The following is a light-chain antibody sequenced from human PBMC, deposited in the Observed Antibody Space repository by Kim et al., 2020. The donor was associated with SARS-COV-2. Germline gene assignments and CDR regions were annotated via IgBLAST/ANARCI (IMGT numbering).Light chain of an antibody. CDR1: TGAVTSGHF. CDR2: DIT. Sequence: QAVVTQEPSLTVSPGGTVTLTCGSSTGAVTSGHFPYWFQHKPGQAPSTLIYDITQRHSWTPAQFSGSLLGDKAALTLSGAQPEDEADYYCLLYYSGVRVFGGGTQLTVL. V-gene: IGLV7-46*01. CDR3: LLYYSGVRV. J-gene: IGLJ2*01.